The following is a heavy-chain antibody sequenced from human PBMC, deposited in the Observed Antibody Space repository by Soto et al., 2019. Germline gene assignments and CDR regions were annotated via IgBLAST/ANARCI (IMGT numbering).Heavy chain of an antibody. CDR1: GGSIGGVGYS. Sequence: SETLSLTCAVSGGSIGGVGYSWSWIRQPPGGGLEWIGYMYHSGTFLKSPSLKTRLTMSLDMSKNQFSLTLNSMTAADTAVYYCARAQFYSGSGNYNNLMFDACGQGIQVTVPQ. J-gene: IGHJ5*02. D-gene: IGHD3-10*01. V-gene: IGHV4-30-2*01. CDR2: MYHSGTF. CDR3: ARAQFYSGSGNYNNLMFDA.